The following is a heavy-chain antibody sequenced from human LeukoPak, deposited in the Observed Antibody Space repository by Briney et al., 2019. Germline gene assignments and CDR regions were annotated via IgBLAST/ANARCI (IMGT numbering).Heavy chain of an antibody. D-gene: IGHD3-22*01. V-gene: IGHV4-39*01. CDR3: ARAWYCYDSSGSTSFCFDY. Sequence: PSETLSLTCTVSGGSISSSSYYWGWIRQPPGKGLEWIGSIYYSGSTYYNPSLKSRVTISVDTSKNQFSLKLSSVTAADTAVYYCARAWYCYDSSGSTSFCFDYWGQGTLVTVSS. J-gene: IGHJ4*02. CDR2: IYYSGST. CDR1: GGSISSSSYY.